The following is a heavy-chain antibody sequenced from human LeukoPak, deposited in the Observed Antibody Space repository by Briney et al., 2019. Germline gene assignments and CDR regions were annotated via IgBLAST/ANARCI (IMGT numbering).Heavy chain of an antibody. J-gene: IGHJ5*02. V-gene: IGHV4-34*01. CDR2: INHSGST. Sequence: SETLSLTCAVYGGSFSGYYWSWIRQPPGKGLEWIGEINHSGSTNYNPSLKSRVTISVDTSKSQFSLKLSSVTAADTAVYYCARPLGDNWFDPWGQGTLVTVSS. CDR3: ARPLGDNWFDP. CDR1: GGSFSGYY.